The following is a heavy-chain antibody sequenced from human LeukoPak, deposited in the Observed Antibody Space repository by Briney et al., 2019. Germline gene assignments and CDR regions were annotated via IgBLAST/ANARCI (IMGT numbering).Heavy chain of an antibody. Sequence: GGSLRLSCAASGFTFSSYEMNWVRQAPGKGLEWVSYISSSGSNIYYADSVKDRFTISRDNSKSTLYLQMNSLRAEDTAVYYCAREGPAQWLFLTYQLDYWGQGTLVTVSS. D-gene: IGHD6-19*01. CDR2: ISSSGSNI. CDR3: AREGPAQWLFLTYQLDY. CDR1: GFTFSSYE. J-gene: IGHJ4*02. V-gene: IGHV3-48*03.